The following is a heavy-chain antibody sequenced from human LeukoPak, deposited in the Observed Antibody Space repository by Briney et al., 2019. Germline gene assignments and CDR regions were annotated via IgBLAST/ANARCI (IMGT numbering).Heavy chain of an antibody. J-gene: IGHJ4*02. CDR2: IKQDGSKK. D-gene: IGHD2-15*01. CDR3: VRGCSDTCYRFDY. Sequence: PGGSLRLSCVASGFPFSSYWMTWVRQAPGKGLEWVANIKQDGSKKSYVDSVKGRFTISRDNAKNSLYLQMSSLRAEDTAIYYCVRGCSDTCYRFDYWGQGTLVTVSS. CDR1: GFPFSSYW. V-gene: IGHV3-7*01.